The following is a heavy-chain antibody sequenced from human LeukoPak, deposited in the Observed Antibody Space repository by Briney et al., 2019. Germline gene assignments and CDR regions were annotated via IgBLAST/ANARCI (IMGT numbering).Heavy chain of an antibody. Sequence: SETLSLTCTVSGGSISSSSYYWGWIRQPPGKGLEWIGSIDYSGGTYFSPTLRSRVTLSVDTSKNQFSLYLISVTAADTAVYYCARGPSITIFGVVMYTWFDPWGQGTPVSVSS. V-gene: IGHV4-39*07. CDR1: GGSISSSSYY. D-gene: IGHD3-3*01. CDR2: IDYSGGT. J-gene: IGHJ5*02. CDR3: ARGPSITIFGVVMYTWFDP.